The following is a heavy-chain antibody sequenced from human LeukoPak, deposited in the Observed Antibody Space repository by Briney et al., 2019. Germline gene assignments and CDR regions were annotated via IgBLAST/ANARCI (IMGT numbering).Heavy chain of an antibody. CDR1: GGSISSGGYY. J-gene: IGHJ5*02. CDR3: ARVGGSGWCNWFDP. Sequence: SETLSLTCTVSGGSISSGGYYWSWIRQHPGKGLEWIGYIYYSGSTYYNPSLKSRVTISVDTSKNQFSLKLSSVTAADTAVYYCARVGGSGWCNWFDPWGQGTLVTVSS. D-gene: IGHD6-19*01. CDR2: IYYSGST. V-gene: IGHV4-31*03.